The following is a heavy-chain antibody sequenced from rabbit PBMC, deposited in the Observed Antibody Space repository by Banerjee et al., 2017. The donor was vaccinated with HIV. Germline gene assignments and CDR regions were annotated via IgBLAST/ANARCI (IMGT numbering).Heavy chain of an antibody. CDR2: IGNGDASP. CDR1: GFDFSSNA. V-gene: IGHV1S40*01. CDR3: ARGAGTYYTTTGYFKL. D-gene: IGHD8-1*01. J-gene: IGHJ4*01. Sequence: QSLEESGGDLVKPGASLTLTCTASGFDFSSNAMCWVRQAPGRGPEWIACIGNGDASPYYASWAKGRFTISKASSTTVTLQMTSLTAADTATYFCARGAGTYYTTTGYFKLCGPGTLVTV.